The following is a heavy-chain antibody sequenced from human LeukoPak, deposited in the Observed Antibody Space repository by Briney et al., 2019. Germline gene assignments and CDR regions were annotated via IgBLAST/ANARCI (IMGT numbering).Heavy chain of an antibody. D-gene: IGHD5-18*01. CDR2: IYYSGST. J-gene: IGHJ4*02. CDR3: AGYSYGFDY. Sequence: SETLPLTCTVSGGSISSYYWSWIRQPPGKGLEWIGYIYYSGSTNYNPSLKSRVTISVDTSKNQFSLKLSSVTAADTAVYYCAGYSYGFDYWGQGTLVTVSS. CDR1: GGSISSYY. V-gene: IGHV4-59*01.